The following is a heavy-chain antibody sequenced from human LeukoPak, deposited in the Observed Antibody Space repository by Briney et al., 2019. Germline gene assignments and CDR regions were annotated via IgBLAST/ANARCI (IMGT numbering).Heavy chain of an antibody. D-gene: IGHD3-16*01. CDR3: ARGRQVWAHTNWFDP. CDR2: MNPNSGNT. CDR1: GYTFTSYG. J-gene: IGHJ5*02. Sequence: ASVKVSCKASGYTFTSYGISWVRQAPGQGLEWMGWMNPNSGNTGYAQKFQGRVTMTRNTSISTAYMELSSLRSEDTAVYYCARGRQVWAHTNWFDPWGQGTLVTVSS. V-gene: IGHV1-8*02.